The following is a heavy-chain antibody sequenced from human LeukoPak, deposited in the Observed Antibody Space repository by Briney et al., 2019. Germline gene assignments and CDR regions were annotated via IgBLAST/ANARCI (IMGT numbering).Heavy chain of an antibody. Sequence: GGSLRLSCAASGFTFSSYGMHWVRQAPGKGLEWVAFIRYDGSNKYYADSVKGRFTISRDNSKNTLYLQMNSLRAEDTAVYYCARDRGYSYGYYYYYYMDVWGKGTTVTVSS. CDR3: ARDRGYSYGYYYYYYMDV. CDR2: IRYDGSNK. D-gene: IGHD5-18*01. J-gene: IGHJ6*03. CDR1: GFTFSSYG. V-gene: IGHV3-30*02.